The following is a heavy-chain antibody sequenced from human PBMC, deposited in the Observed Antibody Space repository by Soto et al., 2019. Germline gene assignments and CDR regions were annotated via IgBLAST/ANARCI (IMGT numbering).Heavy chain of an antibody. V-gene: IGHV4-4*09. CDR1: GGSITSYY. Sequence: SETLSLTCTVSGGSITSYYWSWIRQPPGKGLEWIGEIYPTGTTNYNSSLKTRVTISLDHSKNQFSLKLNPVTAADTALYYCARSRVAVGSAPFEYWGKGILVTVSS. CDR2: IYPTGTT. J-gene: IGHJ4*02. CDR3: ARSRVAVGSAPFEY. D-gene: IGHD6-19*01.